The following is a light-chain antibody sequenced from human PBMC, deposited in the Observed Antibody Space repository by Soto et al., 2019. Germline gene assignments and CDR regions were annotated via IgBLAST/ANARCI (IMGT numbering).Light chain of an antibody. Sequence: QSALTQPPSASGSPGQSVTISCTGTSSDVGAYNYVSWYQQFPGNAPKLIIYEVSKRPSGVPDRFSGSKSGKTASLTVSGLQPEDEDDYYCTSYAGSNIWVFGGGTKLTVL. J-gene: IGLJ3*02. CDR2: EVS. CDR3: TSYAGSNIWV. CDR1: SSDVGAYNY. V-gene: IGLV2-8*01.